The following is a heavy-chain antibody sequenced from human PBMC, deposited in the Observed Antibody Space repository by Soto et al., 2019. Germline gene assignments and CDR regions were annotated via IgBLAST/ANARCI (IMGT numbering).Heavy chain of an antibody. CDR2: ISYEGSNT. Sequence: QVHLVESGGGVVQPGKSLRLSCVASGFTFDTYGIHWVRQAPGKGLQWVALISYEGSNTYYADSVRGRFTISRDNSKNNLYLQMNNLRPEDTGVYYCARVTPGNNLYYFSGLDFWGQGTSVTVSS. D-gene: IGHD1-1*01. J-gene: IGHJ6*02. V-gene: IGHV3-30-3*01. CDR3: ARVTPGNNLYYFSGLDF. CDR1: GFTFDTYG.